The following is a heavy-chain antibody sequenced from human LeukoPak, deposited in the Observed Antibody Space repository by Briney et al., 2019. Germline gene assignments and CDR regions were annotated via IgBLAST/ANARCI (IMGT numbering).Heavy chain of an antibody. CDR2: IYYSGST. CDR3: ARRIRYFDWSHDY. J-gene: IGHJ4*02. D-gene: IGHD3-9*01. Sequence: SETLSLTCAVYNGSLSGYYWSWIRQPPGKGLEWIGSIYYSGSTYYNPSLKSRVTISVDTSKNQFSLKLSSVTAADTAMYYCARRIRYFDWSHDYWGQGTLVTVSS. CDR1: NGSLSGYY. V-gene: IGHV4-34*01.